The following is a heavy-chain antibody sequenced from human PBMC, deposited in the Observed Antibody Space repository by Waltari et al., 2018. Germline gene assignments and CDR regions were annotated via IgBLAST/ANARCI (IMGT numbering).Heavy chain of an antibody. Sequence: QVQLVESGGGVVQPGGSLRLSCAASGFTFSSYGMHWVRQAPGKGLEWVAFIWYDGSNKYYADSVKGRFTISRDNSKNTLYLQMNSLRAEDTAVYYCAKTQRGLDFDLDYWGQGTLVTVSS. J-gene: IGHJ4*02. D-gene: IGHD3-9*01. CDR2: IWYDGSNK. CDR3: AKTQRGLDFDLDY. CDR1: GFTFSSYG. V-gene: IGHV3-30*02.